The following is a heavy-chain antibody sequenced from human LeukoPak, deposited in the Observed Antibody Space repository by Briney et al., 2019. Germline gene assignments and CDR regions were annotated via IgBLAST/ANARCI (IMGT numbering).Heavy chain of an antibody. CDR3: ARHVHYDILTGYYMDV. V-gene: IGHV3-7*01. D-gene: IGHD3-9*01. CDR2: IKQDGSEK. J-gene: IGHJ6*03. CDR1: GFTFSSYW. Sequence: PGGSLRLSCAASGFTFSSYWMSWVRQAPGKGLEWVANIKQDGSEKYYVDSVKGRFTISRDNAKNSLYLQMNSLRAEDTAVYYCARHVHYDILTGYYMDVWGKGTTVTISS.